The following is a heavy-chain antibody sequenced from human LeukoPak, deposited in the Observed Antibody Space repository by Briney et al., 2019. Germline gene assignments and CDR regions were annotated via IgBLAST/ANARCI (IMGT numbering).Heavy chain of an antibody. D-gene: IGHD5-12*01. CDR3: ARNRGYGDYLEY. CDR2: IKQDGSEK. J-gene: IGHJ4*02. CDR1: GFTFSSYW. V-gene: IGHV3-7*01. Sequence: PGGSLRLSCAASGFTFSSYWMSWVRQAPGKGLEWVANIKQDGSEKYYVDSVKGRLTISRDNAKNSLYLQMNSLGAEDTAVYYCARNRGYGDYLEYWGQGTLVTASS.